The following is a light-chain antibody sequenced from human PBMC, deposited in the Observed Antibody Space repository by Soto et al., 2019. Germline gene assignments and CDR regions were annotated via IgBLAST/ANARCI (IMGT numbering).Light chain of an antibody. CDR2: DAS. J-gene: IGKJ5*01. CDR1: QDISNS. CDR3: QHCHSLPLT. Sequence: DIQMTQSPSSLSASVGDRVTISCQASQDISNSLNWYQQKPGKAPKLLIYDASNLETGVPSRFSGSGSGTDFTFTISSLQPEDIATYYCQHCHSLPLTFGQGTRLEIK. V-gene: IGKV1-33*01.